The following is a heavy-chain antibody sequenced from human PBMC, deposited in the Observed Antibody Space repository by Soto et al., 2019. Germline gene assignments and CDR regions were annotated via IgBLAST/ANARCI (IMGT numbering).Heavy chain of an antibody. V-gene: IGHV4-30-4*01. J-gene: IGHJ6*02. CDR2: IYYSGST. CDR1: GGSISSGDYY. D-gene: IGHD3-22*01. Sequence: PSETLSLTCTVSGGSISSGDYYWSWIRQPPGKGLEWIGYIYYSGSTYYNPSLKSRVTISVDTSKNQFSLKLSSVTAADTAVYYCAREGYYYDSSGYQPRPKPPNGMDVWGQGTTVTVSS. CDR3: AREGYYYDSSGYQPRPKPPNGMDV.